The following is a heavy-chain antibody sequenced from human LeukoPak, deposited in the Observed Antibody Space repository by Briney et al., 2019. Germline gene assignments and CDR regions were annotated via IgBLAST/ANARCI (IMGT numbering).Heavy chain of an antibody. CDR3: ARGGSHGY. V-gene: IGHV3-7*01. CDR1: GLTFSSYW. D-gene: IGHD1-26*01. J-gene: IGHJ4*02. Sequence: GGSLRLSCATPGLTFSSYWMSWVRQAPGKGLEWVANIKPDGSEKNYVDSVKGRFTISRDNAKNPLYLQMNSLRAEDTAVYYCARGGSHGYWGQGTLVTVSS. CDR2: IKPDGSEK.